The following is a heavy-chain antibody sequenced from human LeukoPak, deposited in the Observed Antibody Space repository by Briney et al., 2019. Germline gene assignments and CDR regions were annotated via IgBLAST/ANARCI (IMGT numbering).Heavy chain of an antibody. CDR2: IIPILGIA. J-gene: IGHJ4*02. Sequence: SVKVSCKASGGTFSSYDISWVRQAPGQGLEWMGRIIPILGIANYAQKFQGRVTITADKSTSTAYMELSSLRSEDTAVYYCARGEAEVGANDYWGQGTLVTVSS. CDR1: GGTFSSYD. V-gene: IGHV1-69*04. CDR3: ARGEAEVGANDY. D-gene: IGHD1-26*01.